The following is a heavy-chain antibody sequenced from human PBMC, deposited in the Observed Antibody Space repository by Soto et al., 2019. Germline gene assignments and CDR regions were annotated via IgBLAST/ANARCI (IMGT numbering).Heavy chain of an antibody. Sequence: SETLSLTCTVSGGSISSYYWIWIRQPPGKGLEWIGYISYSGSTNYNPSLKSRPTISVDTSKNQFSLKLRSVAAADTAVYYCARASPYGDYALDYWGQGTLVTVSS. CDR3: ARASPYGDYALDY. J-gene: IGHJ4*02. CDR1: GGSISSYY. D-gene: IGHD4-17*01. V-gene: IGHV4-59*01. CDR2: ISYSGST.